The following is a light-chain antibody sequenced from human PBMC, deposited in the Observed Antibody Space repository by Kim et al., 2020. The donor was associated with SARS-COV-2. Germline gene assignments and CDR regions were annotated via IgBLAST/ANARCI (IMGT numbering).Light chain of an antibody. V-gene: IGLV3-19*01. CDR1: SLRSYY. Sequence: VALGQTVRITCQGDSLRSYYATWYQQKPGQAPIVVIYGKNNRPSGIQDRFSGSSSGNTASLTITGTQAGDEADYYCNSRDSNDNVLFGGGTQLTVL. CDR2: GKN. CDR3: NSRDSNDNVL. J-gene: IGLJ2*01.